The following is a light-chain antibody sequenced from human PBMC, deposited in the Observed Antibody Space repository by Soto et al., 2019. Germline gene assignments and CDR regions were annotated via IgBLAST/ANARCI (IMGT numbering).Light chain of an antibody. CDR1: RSNIGAGYD. V-gene: IGLV1-40*01. CDR3: HSYDVSLRDPA. J-gene: IGLJ2*01. CDR2: DNS. Sequence: QTVVTQPPSLSGAPGQRVTISCTGSRSNIGAGYDVHWYQHLPGTAPKVLIFDNSNRPSGVPDRFSGSKSGTSASLAITGLQAEDEAVYYCHSYDVSLRDPAFGGGTKLTVL.